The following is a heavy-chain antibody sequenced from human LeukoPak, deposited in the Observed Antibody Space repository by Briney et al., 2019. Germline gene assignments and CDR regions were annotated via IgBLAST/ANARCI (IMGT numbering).Heavy chain of an antibody. D-gene: IGHD4-11*01. V-gene: IGHV4-59*01. J-gene: IGHJ3*02. CDR1: GGSISSYY. CDR2: IYYSGST. Sequence: SETLSLTCTVSGGSISSYYWSWLRQPPGKGLEWIGYIYYSGSTNYNPSLKSRVTISVDTSKNQFSLKLSSVTAADTAVYYCGRDPTGNDAFDIWGQGTMVTVSS. CDR3: GRDPTGNDAFDI.